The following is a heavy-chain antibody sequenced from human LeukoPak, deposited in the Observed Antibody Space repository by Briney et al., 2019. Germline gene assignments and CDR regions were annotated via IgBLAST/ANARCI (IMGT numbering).Heavy chain of an antibody. CDR1: GGSMSSHY. CDR2: IYYSGST. V-gene: IGHV4-59*11. J-gene: IGHJ4*02. CDR3: ARDDRSGYSTLGY. Sequence: PSETLSLTCKVSGGSMSSHYWSWIRQPPGKGLDWIGDIYYSGSTNYNPSLNSRVTISLDTSKNQFSLNLRSVTAADTAVYYCARDDRSGYSTLGYWGQGTLVTVSS. D-gene: IGHD3-22*01.